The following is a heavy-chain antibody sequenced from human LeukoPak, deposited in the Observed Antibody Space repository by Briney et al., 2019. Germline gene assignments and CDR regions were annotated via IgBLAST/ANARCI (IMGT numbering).Heavy chain of an antibody. V-gene: IGHV3-23*01. Sequence: GGSLRLSCAASGFTFSSFPMTWVRQAPGKGLEWLSTISGSGSTTYYADSVKGRFTISRDNSKNTLYLQTNSLRADDTAVYYCAKGILRQFDWSPADHWGQGTLVTVSS. CDR2: ISGSGSTT. D-gene: IGHD3-9*01. CDR1: GFTFSSFP. CDR3: AKGILRQFDWSPADH. J-gene: IGHJ4*02.